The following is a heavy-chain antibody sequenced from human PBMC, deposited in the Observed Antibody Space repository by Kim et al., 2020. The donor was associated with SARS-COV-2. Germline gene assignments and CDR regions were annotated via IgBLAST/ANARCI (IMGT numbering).Heavy chain of an antibody. V-gene: IGHV4-59*13. D-gene: IGHD1-26*01. CDR1: GGSIGSYY. Sequence: SETLSLTCTVSGGSIGSYYWSWIRQPPGKGLELIGYIYYTGSTNYNPSLKSRVTMSVETSNNQFSLNLNSVTAADTAVYYCARGLVGASRGYYFDYWGRG. CDR2: IYYTGST. CDR3: ARGLVGASRGYYFDY. J-gene: IGHJ4*02.